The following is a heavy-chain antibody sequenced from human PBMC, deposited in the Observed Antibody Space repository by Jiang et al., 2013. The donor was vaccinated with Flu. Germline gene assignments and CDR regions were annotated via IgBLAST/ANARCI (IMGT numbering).Heavy chain of an antibody. D-gene: IGHD3-22*01. Sequence: SGSGLVKPSETLSLTCTVSGASISRFYWSWIRQPPGKGLEWIGYVYSSGSTNYNPSLASRVTISLDASNKQFSLKLSSVTAADTAVYYCARAPTHYDSTRYYYDYYLDYWGQGTLVSVSS. CDR2: VYSSGST. V-gene: IGHV4-4*09. CDR3: ARAPTHYDSTRYYYDYYLDY. CDR1: GASISRFY. J-gene: IGHJ4*02.